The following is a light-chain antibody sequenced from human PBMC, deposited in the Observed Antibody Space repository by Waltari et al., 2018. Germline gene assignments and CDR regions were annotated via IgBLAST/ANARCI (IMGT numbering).Light chain of an antibody. CDR1: QSIARH. CDR3: QQTYTTPNT. Sequence: DILMTQSPSSLSASVGDRVTITCRTSQSIARHLNWFQQKSGRAPNLLIYGASSLQRGVPARFAGFVSGTEFTLTISSLQPEDFATYYCQQTYTTPNTFGQGTKVEIK. CDR2: GAS. V-gene: IGKV1-39*01. J-gene: IGKJ2*01.